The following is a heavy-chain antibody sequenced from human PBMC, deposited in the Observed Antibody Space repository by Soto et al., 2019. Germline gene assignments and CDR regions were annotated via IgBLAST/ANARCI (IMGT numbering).Heavy chain of an antibody. Sequence: ASVKVSCKASGYSFTDYHIHWVRQAPGQGLEWLGRINPKSGGTSTAQKFQGWVTMTTDTSISTASMELTRLTSDDTAIYYCARGDSTDCSNGVCSFFFNHDMDVWGQGTTVTVSS. J-gene: IGHJ6*02. CDR2: INPKSGGT. D-gene: IGHD2-8*01. CDR1: GYSFTDYH. V-gene: IGHV1-2*04. CDR3: ARGDSTDCSNGVCSFFFNHDMDV.